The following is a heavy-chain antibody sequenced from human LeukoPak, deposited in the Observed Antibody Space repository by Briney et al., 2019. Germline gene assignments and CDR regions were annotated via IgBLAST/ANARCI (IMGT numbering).Heavy chain of an antibody. CDR3: ARDRLDTAMVFDY. CDR1: GGSISSSSYY. J-gene: IGHJ4*02. D-gene: IGHD5-18*01. Sequence: SETLSLTCTVSGGSISSSSYYWGWIRQPPGKGLEWIGSIYYSGSTYYNPSLKSRVTISVDTSKNQFSLKLSSVTAADTAVYYCARDRLDTAMVFDYWGQGTLVTVSS. V-gene: IGHV4-39*07. CDR2: IYYSGST.